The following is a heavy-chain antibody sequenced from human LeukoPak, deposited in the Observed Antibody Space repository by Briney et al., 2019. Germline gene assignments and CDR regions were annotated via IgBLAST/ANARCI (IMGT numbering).Heavy chain of an antibody. V-gene: IGHV3-23*01. D-gene: IGHD2-2*01. J-gene: IGHJ4*02. CDR3: AKDLRGGCSSTSCYPPGY. CDR1: GFTFSSYA. CDR2: ITGNGVST. Sequence: GGSLRLSCAASGFTFSSYAMSWVRQAPGKGLEWVSVITGNGVSTFYADSVKGRFTISRDNSKNTLYLQMNSLRAGDTAVYFCAKDLRGGCSSTSCYPPGYWGQGTLVTVSS.